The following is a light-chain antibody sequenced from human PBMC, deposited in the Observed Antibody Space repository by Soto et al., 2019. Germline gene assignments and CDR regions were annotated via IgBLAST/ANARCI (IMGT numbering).Light chain of an antibody. V-gene: IGLV2-14*03. CDR2: GVT. CDR3: PSYASSSSIWV. Sequence: QSALTQPASVSGAPGQTITISCTGTNCNVGGYNFVSWYQQHPGKAPKVLIYGVTNRPSGVSNRFSGSKSGTTASLTISGLQAEDEADYYCPSYASSSSIWVFGGGTKVTVL. J-gene: IGLJ3*02. CDR1: NCNVGGYNF.